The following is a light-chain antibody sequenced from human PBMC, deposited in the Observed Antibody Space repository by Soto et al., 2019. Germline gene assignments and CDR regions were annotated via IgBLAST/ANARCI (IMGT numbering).Light chain of an antibody. CDR1: QTVQFNY. V-gene: IGKV3-20*01. J-gene: IGKJ1*01. Sequence: EIVLTQSPGTLSLSPGERATLSCKASQTVQFNYVAWYQQKPGQAHRLLINAASNRATGIQDRFSGSGSGMDFTLTIRSLEPEDFAVYYCQQSGDSQWTFGQGTKVDIK. CDR2: AAS. CDR3: QQSGDSQWT.